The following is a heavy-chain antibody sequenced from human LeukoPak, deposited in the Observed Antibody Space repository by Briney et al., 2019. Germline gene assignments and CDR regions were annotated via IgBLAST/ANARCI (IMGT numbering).Heavy chain of an antibody. Sequence: SETLSLTCTVSGGSISSYYWSWIRQPPGKGLEWIGYIYYSGSTNYNPSLKSRVTISVDTSKNQFSLKLSSVTAADTAVYYCARVGILTGYLRTYYFDYWGQGTLVTVSS. J-gene: IGHJ4*02. V-gene: IGHV4-59*01. D-gene: IGHD3-9*01. CDR2: IYYSGST. CDR1: GGSISSYY. CDR3: ARVGILTGYLRTYYFDY.